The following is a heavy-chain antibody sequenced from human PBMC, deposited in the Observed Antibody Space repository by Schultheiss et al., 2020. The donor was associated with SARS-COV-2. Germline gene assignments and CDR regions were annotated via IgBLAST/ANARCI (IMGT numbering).Heavy chain of an antibody. Sequence: SQTLSLTCTVSGGSISSGGYYWSWIRQPPGKGLEWIGYIYYSGSTNYNPSLKSRVTISVDTSKNQFSLKLSSVTAADTAVYYCARLGAVPIGNWFDPWGQGTLVTVSS. V-gene: IGHV4-61*08. J-gene: IGHJ5*02. CDR2: IYYSGST. CDR3: ARLGAVPIGNWFDP. CDR1: GGSISSGGYY. D-gene: IGHD2-2*01.